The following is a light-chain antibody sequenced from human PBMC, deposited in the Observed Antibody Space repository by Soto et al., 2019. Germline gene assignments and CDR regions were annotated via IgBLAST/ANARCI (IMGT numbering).Light chain of an antibody. J-gene: IGKJ1*01. CDR2: GAS. Sequence: IPMTQSPSSLSASVGDTVTITCRAGQGISNYLNWYQQKPGKPPKLLISGASTLQSGAPSRFSGSGYGTDFTLTISNLQSEDVANYYCQQAYSHPTFGQGTMVEIK. V-gene: IGKV1-39*01. CDR3: QQAYSHPT. CDR1: QGISNY.